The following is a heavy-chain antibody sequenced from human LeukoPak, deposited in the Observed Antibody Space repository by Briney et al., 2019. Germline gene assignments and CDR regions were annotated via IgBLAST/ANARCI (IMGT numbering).Heavy chain of an antibody. J-gene: IGHJ4*02. Sequence: ASVTVSCKRSGYTFTSYGIRWVRQAPGQGLEWMGWISAYNGNTNYAQKLQGRVTMTTNTSTSTAYMELRSLRSDDTAVYDCARSYSSSWHLDFDYWGQGTLVTVSS. CDR3: ARSYSSSWHLDFDY. CDR2: ISAYNGNT. V-gene: IGHV1-18*01. CDR1: GYTFTSYG. D-gene: IGHD6-13*01.